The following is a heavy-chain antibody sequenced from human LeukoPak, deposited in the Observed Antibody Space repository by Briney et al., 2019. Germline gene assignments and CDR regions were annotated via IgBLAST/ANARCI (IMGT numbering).Heavy chain of an antibody. CDR3: ARDRSWFDP. CDR2: ISYSGST. J-gene: IGHJ5*02. CDR1: GGSISSGGHS. Sequence: PSQTLSLTCAVSGGSISSGGHSWSWIRQPPGKGLEWIGYISYSGSTNYNPSLKSRVTISVDTSKNQFSLKLSSVTAADTAVYYCARDRSWFDPWGQGTLVTVSS. V-gene: IGHV4-30-4*07.